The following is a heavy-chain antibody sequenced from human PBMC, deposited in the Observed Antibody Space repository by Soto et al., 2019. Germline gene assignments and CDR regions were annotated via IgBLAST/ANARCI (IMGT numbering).Heavy chain of an antibody. CDR1: GFTFSSYA. Sequence: EVQLLESGGGLVQPGGSLRLSCAASGFTFSSYAMSWVRQAPGKGLEWVSAISGRGGSTYYADSVKGRFTIPRENSKNTLYLQMNSLRAEDTAVYYCAKDRLFYGSGRGAFDIWGQGTMVTVSS. D-gene: IGHD3-10*01. CDR3: AKDRLFYGSGRGAFDI. CDR2: ISGRGGST. J-gene: IGHJ3*02. V-gene: IGHV3-23*01.